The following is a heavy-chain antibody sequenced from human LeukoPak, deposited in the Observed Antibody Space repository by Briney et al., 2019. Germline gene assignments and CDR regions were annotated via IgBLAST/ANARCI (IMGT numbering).Heavy chain of an antibody. CDR3: ARVGRSGYSLDY. J-gene: IGHJ4*02. V-gene: IGHV3-48*04. Sequence: GGSLRLSCAASGFAFNTYSIDWVRQAPGKGLKWFSYISSSSSNIYYADSVMGRFTISRDNANNLVFLQMNSLRAEDTAVYYCARVGRSGYSLDYWGQGTLVTVSS. CDR2: ISSSSSNI. CDR1: GFAFNTYS. D-gene: IGHD3-3*01.